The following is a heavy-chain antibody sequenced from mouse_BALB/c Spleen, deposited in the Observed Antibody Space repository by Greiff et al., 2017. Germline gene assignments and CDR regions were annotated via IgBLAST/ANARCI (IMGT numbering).Heavy chain of an antibody. CDR3: ARGRREDYDGAWFAY. CDR1: GFTFSSYA. Sequence: EVQLVESGGGLVKPGGSLKLSCAASGFTFSSYAMSWVRQTPEKRLEWVASISSGGSTYYPDSVKGRFTISRDNARNILYLQMSSLRSEDTAMYYCARGRREDYDGAWFAYGGQGTLVTVSA. D-gene: IGHD2-4*01. CDR2: ISSGGST. V-gene: IGHV5-6-5*01. J-gene: IGHJ3*01.